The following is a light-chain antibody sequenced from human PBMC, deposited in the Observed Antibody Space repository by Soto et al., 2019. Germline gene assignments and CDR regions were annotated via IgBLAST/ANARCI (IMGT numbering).Light chain of an antibody. CDR2: GAS. CDR3: QQYFNGPPYT. CDR1: QSVSSY. J-gene: IGKJ2*01. V-gene: IGKV3-15*01. Sequence: EIVLTQSPATLSLSPGERATLSCRASQSVSSYLAWYQQKPGQAPRLLIYGASTRATGVPPRFSGSRSGTEVTLTVSSLQSEDCSVYYCQQYFNGPPYTFGHGTKVDIK.